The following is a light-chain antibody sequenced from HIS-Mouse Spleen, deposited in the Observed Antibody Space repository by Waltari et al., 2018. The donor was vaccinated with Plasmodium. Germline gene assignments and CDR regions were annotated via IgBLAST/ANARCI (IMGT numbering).Light chain of an antibody. CDR1: QIISSY. V-gene: IGKV1-39*01. Sequence: DIQMTQSPSSLSASVGDRVPITCRASQIISSYLHWYQQKPGKSPKLLIYAASSVQSGVPSRFSGSVSGKDFTLTISSLQPEDSATYYCQQSYSTRWTFGQGTKVEIK. CDR3: QQSYSTRWT. CDR2: AAS. J-gene: IGKJ1*01.